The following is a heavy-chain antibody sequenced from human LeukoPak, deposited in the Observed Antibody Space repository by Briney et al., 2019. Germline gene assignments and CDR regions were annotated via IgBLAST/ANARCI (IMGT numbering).Heavy chain of an antibody. J-gene: IGHJ5*02. Sequence: PGRSLRLSCAASGFTFSSYGMHRVRQAPGKGLEWVAVISYDGSNKYYADSVKGRFTISRDNSKNTLYLQMNSLRAEDTAVYYCAKEYYINWFDPWGQGTLVTVSS. D-gene: IGHD3-10*01. V-gene: IGHV3-30*18. CDR2: ISYDGSNK. CDR1: GFTFSSYG. CDR3: AKEYYINWFDP.